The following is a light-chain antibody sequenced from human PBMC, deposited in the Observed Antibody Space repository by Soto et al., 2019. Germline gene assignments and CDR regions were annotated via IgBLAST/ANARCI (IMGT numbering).Light chain of an antibody. CDR2: GAS. CDR1: QSVDSSY. CDR3: QHFGSSRGT. V-gene: IGKV3-20*01. J-gene: IGKJ1*01. Sequence: EIEWTQSPGTLPLSPRERATLSCRASQSVDSSYLAWYHQRPGQAPRLLIYGASSRATGIPDRFSGSGSGTDFTLTISRLEPEDYAVYYCQHFGSSRGTFGQGTKVDIK.